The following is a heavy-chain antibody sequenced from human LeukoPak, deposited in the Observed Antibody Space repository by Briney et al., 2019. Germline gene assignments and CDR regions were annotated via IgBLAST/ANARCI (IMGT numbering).Heavy chain of an antibody. CDR1: GFTFSSYG. CDR3: ARDGTRRITIFWADGMDV. V-gene: IGHV3-7*01. J-gene: IGHJ6*02. Sequence: GGSLRLSCAASGFTFSSYGMHWVRQAPGKGLEWVANIKQDGSEKYYVDSVKGRFTISRDNAKNSLYLQMNSLRAEDTAVYYCARDGTRRITIFWADGMDVWGQGTTVTVSS. CDR2: IKQDGSEK. D-gene: IGHD3-9*01.